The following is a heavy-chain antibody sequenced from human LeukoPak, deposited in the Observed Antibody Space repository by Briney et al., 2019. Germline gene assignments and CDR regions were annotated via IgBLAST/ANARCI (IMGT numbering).Heavy chain of an antibody. J-gene: IGHJ4*02. CDR2: VGIYNGYT. CDR3: ARDNRDSSSWYGGY. V-gene: IGHV1-18*01. Sequence: GASVKVSCKASGYTFTKYGISWVRQAPGQGLEWMGWVGIYNGYTTYAQKLQGRVTMTTDTSTSTAYMELRSLRSDDTAVYYCARDNRDSSSWYGGYWGQGTLVTVSS. D-gene: IGHD6-13*01. CDR1: GYTFTKYG.